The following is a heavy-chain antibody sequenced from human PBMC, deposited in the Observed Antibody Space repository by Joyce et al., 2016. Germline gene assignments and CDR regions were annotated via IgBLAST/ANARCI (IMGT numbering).Heavy chain of an antibody. V-gene: IGHV3-23*01. CDR1: AFTFSSYA. J-gene: IGHJ6*03. CDR2: ISSSSST. CDR3: AKRPKHYYYYLDV. Sequence: EVQLLESGGGLVQPGGSLRLSCAASAFTFSSYAMSWVRQAPGKGLEWVSGISSSSSTYYADSVRGRFTSSRDNSKSTLYLQMNSLRAEDTAIYYCAKRPKHYYYYLDVWGKGTTVTVSS.